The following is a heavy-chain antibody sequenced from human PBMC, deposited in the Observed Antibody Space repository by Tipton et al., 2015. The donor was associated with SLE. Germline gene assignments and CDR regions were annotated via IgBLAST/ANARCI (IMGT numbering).Heavy chain of an antibody. CDR2: IHPGESET. CDR1: GYSFTNYW. CDR3: AGGGQYCSRGSCFLPH. J-gene: IGHJ4*02. D-gene: IGHD2-15*01. Sequence: QLVQSGAAVKKPGESLKMSCKTSGYSFTNYWIGWVRQMPGQGLESVGIIHPGESETRYSPSFQGQVTISADKSISTAYLQWVSLKASDTAIYYCAGGGQYCSRGSCFLPHWSQGILVTVSS. V-gene: IGHV5-51*03.